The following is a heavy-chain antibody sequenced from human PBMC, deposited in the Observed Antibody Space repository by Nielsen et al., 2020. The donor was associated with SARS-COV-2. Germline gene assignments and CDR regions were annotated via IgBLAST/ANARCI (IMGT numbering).Heavy chain of an antibody. Sequence: GGSLRLSCAASGFTFSSYGMHWVRQAPGKGLEWVAVIWYDGSNKYYADSVKGRFTISRDNSKNTLYLQMNSLRAEDTAVYYCAREGYYDSSFDPWGQGTLVTVSS. CDR1: GFTFSSYG. J-gene: IGHJ5*02. D-gene: IGHD3-22*01. V-gene: IGHV3-33*08. CDR3: AREGYYDSSFDP. CDR2: IWYDGSNK.